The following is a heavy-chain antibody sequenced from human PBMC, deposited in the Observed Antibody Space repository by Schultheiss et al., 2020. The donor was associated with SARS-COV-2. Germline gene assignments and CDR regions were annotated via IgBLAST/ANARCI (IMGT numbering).Heavy chain of an antibody. CDR2: LYYSGST. Sequence: SETLSLTCTVSGGSVSSGGYNWSWIRQPPGKRLEWIGNLYYSGSTYYNPSLKSRVTISVDTSKNQFSLKLSSVTAADTAVYYCTTRFQHWGQGTLVTVSS. J-gene: IGHJ1*01. CDR3: TTRFQH. CDR1: GGSVSSGGYN. D-gene: IGHD4-17*01. V-gene: IGHV4-61*08.